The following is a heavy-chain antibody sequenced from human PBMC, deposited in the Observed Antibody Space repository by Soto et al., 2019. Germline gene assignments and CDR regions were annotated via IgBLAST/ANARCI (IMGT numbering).Heavy chain of an antibody. Sequence: GGSLRLSCAASGFTFSSYSMNWVRQAPGKGLEWVSSISSSSSYIYYADSVKVPFTIARDNAKNSLYLQMNSLRAEDTAVYYCAIDAAPSTLREGNWFDPWGQGTLVIVSS. CDR2: ISSSSSYI. CDR3: AIDAAPSTLREGNWFDP. CDR1: GFTFSSYS. J-gene: IGHJ5*02. D-gene: IGHD4-17*01. V-gene: IGHV3-21*01.